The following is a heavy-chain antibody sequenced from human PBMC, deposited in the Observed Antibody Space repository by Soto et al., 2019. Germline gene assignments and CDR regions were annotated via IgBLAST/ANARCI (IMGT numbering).Heavy chain of an antibody. CDR1: GGSISSSSYY. CDR3: ARQYYFGSGSYYNRPFGF. V-gene: IGHV4-39*01. D-gene: IGHD3-10*01. J-gene: IGHJ4*02. CDR2: IYYSGNT. Sequence: QLQLQESGPGLVKPSETLSLTCTVSGGSISSSSYYWGWIRQPPGKGLEWIGSIYYSGNTYYNPSLKSRVTISVDTAKTQFSLKLSSVTAADLAVYYCARQYYFGSGSYYNRPFGFWGQGTLVTVSS.